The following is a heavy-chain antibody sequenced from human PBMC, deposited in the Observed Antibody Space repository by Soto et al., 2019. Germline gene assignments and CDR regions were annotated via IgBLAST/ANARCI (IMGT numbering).Heavy chain of an antibody. CDR3: AKHMDDSGYFYVEGADH. CDR1: VFTFVRYA. J-gene: IGHJ4*02. D-gene: IGHD3-22*01. Sequence: GWSLRLSCVSSVFTFVRYAMHWVRQPPGRGLEWVAVISYTGANTYYVGSVRGRFTISRDNSKNTLYLQMNSLRAEDTAMYYCAKHMDDSGYFYVEGADHWGQGTLVTVSS. V-gene: IGHV3-30*18. CDR2: ISYTGANT.